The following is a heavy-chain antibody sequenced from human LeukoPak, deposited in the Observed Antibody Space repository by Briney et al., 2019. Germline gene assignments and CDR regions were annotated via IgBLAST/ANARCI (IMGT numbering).Heavy chain of an antibody. V-gene: IGHV1-18*01. Sequence: AAVKVSCKASGYTFTSYGISWVRQAPGQGLEWMGWISSYNGNTNYAQKLQGRVTMSPDTSPGTAYMEGRSLRSDDTAVYYCSRRVAVSRRYAFDIWGQGTIVTVFS. J-gene: IGHJ3*02. CDR2: ISSYNGNT. CDR3: SRRVAVSRRYAFDI. D-gene: IGHD5/OR15-5a*01. CDR1: GYTFTSYG.